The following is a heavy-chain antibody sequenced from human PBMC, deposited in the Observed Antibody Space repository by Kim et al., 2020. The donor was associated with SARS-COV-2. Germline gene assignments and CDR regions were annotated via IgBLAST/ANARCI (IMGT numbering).Heavy chain of an antibody. Sequence: GESLKISCKGSGYSFTSYWIGWVRQMPGKGLEWMGIIYPGDSDTRYSPSFQGQVTISADKSISTAYLRWSSLKASDTAMYYCASGCSGGSCTNDAFDIWGQGTMVTVSS. D-gene: IGHD2-15*01. CDR2: IYPGDSDT. J-gene: IGHJ3*02. CDR1: GYSFTSYW. CDR3: ASGCSGGSCTNDAFDI. V-gene: IGHV5-51*01.